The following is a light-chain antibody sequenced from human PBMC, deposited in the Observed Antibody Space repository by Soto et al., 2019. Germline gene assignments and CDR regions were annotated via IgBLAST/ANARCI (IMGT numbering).Light chain of an antibody. CDR3: QQYNNYWT. J-gene: IGKJ1*01. Sequence: EIVLTQSPGTLSLSPGERATLSCRASQSVSSTYLAWYQQKPAQAPRLLIFGASSRATGIPDRFSGSGSGTDFTLTISSLQPDDFATYYCQQYNNYWTFGQGTKVEIK. V-gene: IGKV3-20*01. CDR1: QSVSSTY. CDR2: GAS.